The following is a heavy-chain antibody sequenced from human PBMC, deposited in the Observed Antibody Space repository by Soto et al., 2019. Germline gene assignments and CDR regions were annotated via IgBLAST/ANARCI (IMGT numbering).Heavy chain of an antibody. CDR1: GYTFTSYG. V-gene: IGHV1-18*01. Sequence: QVQLVQSGAEVKKPGASVKVSCKASGYTFTSYGINWVRQAPGQGLEWMGWISAYNGNTNYAPKPQGRVPMTTATSTTTAYMELRSLRSDDTAVYCCARVSTVWFGAYYYGMDVWGQGPTVTVSS. CDR2: ISAYNGNT. CDR3: ARVSTVWFGAYYYGMDV. D-gene: IGHD3-10*01. J-gene: IGHJ6*02.